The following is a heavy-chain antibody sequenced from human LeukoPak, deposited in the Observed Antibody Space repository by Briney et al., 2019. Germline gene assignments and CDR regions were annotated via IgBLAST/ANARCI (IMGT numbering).Heavy chain of an antibody. J-gene: IGHJ4*02. V-gene: IGHV3-21*01. CDR1: GFTFSSYN. Sequence: GGSQRLSCAASGFTFSSYNMNWVRQAPGKGLEWVSSIGGSGSYIFYADSVKGRFTISRDNAKNSLYLQMNSLRAEDTAVYYCARGQEYLWLHKDYWGQGTLVTVSS. D-gene: IGHD5-18*01. CDR3: ARGQEYLWLHKDY. CDR2: IGGSGSYI.